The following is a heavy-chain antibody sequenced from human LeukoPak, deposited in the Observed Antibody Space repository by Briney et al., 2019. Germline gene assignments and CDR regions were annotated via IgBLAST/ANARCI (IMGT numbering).Heavy chain of an antibody. CDR2: ISYDGSNK. V-gene: IGHV3-30*03. D-gene: IGHD3-22*01. CDR3: ARPYYYDSSGYYDY. Sequence: GGSQRLSCAASGFTFSSYGMHWVRQAPGKGLEWVAVISYDGSNKYYADSVKGRFTISRDNSKNTLYLQMNSLRAEDTAVYYCARPYYYDSSGYYDYWGQGTLVTVSS. J-gene: IGHJ4*02. CDR1: GFTFSSYG.